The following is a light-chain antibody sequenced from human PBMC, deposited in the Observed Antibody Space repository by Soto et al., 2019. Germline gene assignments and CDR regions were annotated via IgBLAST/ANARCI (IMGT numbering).Light chain of an antibody. CDR2: GAS. Sequence: EIVLTQSPGTLSLSPGERATLSCRASQSVSSSYLAWYQQKPGQAPRLLIYGASSRATGIPDRFSGSGSGTDFTLTISRLEPEDFAVYYCQQYDSSRTFDQGTKVDIK. V-gene: IGKV3-20*01. CDR1: QSVSSSY. CDR3: QQYDSSRT. J-gene: IGKJ1*01.